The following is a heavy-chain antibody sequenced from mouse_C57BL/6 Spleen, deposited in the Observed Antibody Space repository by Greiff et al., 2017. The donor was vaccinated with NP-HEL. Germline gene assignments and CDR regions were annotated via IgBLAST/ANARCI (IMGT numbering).Heavy chain of an antibody. D-gene: IGHD1-1*01. CDR2: IDPSDSYT. CDR1: GYTFTSYW. J-gene: IGHJ1*03. CDR3: ARSITTVVATNFDV. V-gene: IGHV1-50*01. Sequence: VKLQQPGAELVKPGASVKLSCKASGYTFTSYWMQWVKQRPGQGLEWIGEIDPSDSYTNYNQKFKGKATLTVDTSSSTAYMQLSSLTSEDSAVYYCARSITTVVATNFDVWGTGTTVTVSS.